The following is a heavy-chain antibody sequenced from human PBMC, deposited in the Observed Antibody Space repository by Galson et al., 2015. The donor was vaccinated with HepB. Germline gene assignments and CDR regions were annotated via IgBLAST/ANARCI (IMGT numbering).Heavy chain of an antibody. D-gene: IGHD2-2*01. CDR2: ISGSGGST. J-gene: IGHJ4*02. CDR1: GFTFSSYA. CDR3: AKDHLGYCSSTSCYG. Sequence: SLRLSCAASGFTFSSYAMSWVRQAPGKGLEWVSAISGSGGSTYYADSVKGRFTISRDNSKNTLYLQMNSLRAEDTAVYYCAKDHLGYCSSTSCYGWGQGTLVTVSS. V-gene: IGHV3-23*01.